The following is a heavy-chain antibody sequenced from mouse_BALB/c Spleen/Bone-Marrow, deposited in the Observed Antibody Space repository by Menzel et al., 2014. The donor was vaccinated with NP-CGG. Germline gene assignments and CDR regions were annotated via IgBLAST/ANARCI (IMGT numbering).Heavy chain of an antibody. CDR1: GYTFTSYI. J-gene: IGHJ4*01. Sequence: EVKVVESGPELVKPGASVKMSCKASGYTFTSYIMHWVKQKPGQGLEWIGYTNPYNDGTKYNEKFKGKATLTSDKSSSTAYMELSSLTSEDSAVYYCARRWLPYAMDYWGQGTSVTVSS. V-gene: IGHV1-14*01. D-gene: IGHD2-3*01. CDR3: ARRWLPYAMDY. CDR2: TNPYNDGT.